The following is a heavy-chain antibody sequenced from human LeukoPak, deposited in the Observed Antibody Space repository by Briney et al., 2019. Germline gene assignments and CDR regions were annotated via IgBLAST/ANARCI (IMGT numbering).Heavy chain of an antibody. J-gene: IGHJ4*02. D-gene: IGHD5-18*01. CDR2: IYTSGST. CDR1: GGSISTSNYY. V-gene: IGHV4-61*02. CDR3: ARTSGYSYGNFDY. Sequence: PSETLSLTCTVSGGSISTSNYYWGWIRQPAGKGLEWIGRIYTSGSTNYNPSLKSRVTISVDTSKNQFSLKLSSVTAADTAVYYCARTSGYSYGNFDYWGQGTLVTVSS.